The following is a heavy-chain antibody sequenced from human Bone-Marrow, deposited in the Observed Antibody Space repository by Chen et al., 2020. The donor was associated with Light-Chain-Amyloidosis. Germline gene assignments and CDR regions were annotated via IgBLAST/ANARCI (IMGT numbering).Heavy chain of an antibody. CDR1: GYTFHNYW. Sequence: EVQLEQSGPEVKKPGESLKISCKGSGYTFHNYWIGWVLQMPGKGLEWMGVIYPDDSDARYSPSFEGQVTISADKSITTAYLQWRSLKASDTAMYYCARRRDGYNFDYWGQGTLVTVSS. V-gene: IGHV5-51*01. J-gene: IGHJ4*02. D-gene: IGHD5-12*01. CDR2: IYPDDSDA. CDR3: ARRRDGYNFDY.